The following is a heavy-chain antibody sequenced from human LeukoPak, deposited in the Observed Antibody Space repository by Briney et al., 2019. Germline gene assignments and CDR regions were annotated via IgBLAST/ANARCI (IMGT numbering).Heavy chain of an antibody. D-gene: IGHD4-4*01. CDR2: IYYSGST. CDR1: GGSISISSYY. J-gene: IGHJ2*01. V-gene: IGHV4-39*01. Sequence: KSSETLSLTCTVSGGSISISSYYWGWIRQPPGKGLEWIGSIYYSGSTYYNPSLKSRVTISVDTSKNQFSLKLSSVTAADTAVYYCARLEARLQYYWYFDLWGRGTLVTVSS. CDR3: ARLEARLQYYWYFDL.